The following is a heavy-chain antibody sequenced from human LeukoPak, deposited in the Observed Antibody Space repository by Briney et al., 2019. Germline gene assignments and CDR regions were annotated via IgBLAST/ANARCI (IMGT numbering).Heavy chain of an antibody. Sequence: GASVKVSCKASGYISTSNYIHWVRQAPGQGLEWMGMIYPRDGSTSYAQKFQGRVTVTRDTSTSTVHMELSGLRSEDTAVYYCARDQEGFDYWGQGTLVTVSS. V-gene: IGHV1-46*01. CDR2: IYPRDGST. CDR1: GYISTSNY. CDR3: ARDQEGFDY. J-gene: IGHJ4*02.